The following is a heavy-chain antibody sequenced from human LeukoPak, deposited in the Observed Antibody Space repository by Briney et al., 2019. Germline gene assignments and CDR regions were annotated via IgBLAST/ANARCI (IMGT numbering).Heavy chain of an antibody. V-gene: IGHV1-69*13. J-gene: IGHJ4*02. CDR1: GGTFSSYA. D-gene: IGHD3-10*01. Sequence: ASVKVSCKASGGTFSSYAISWVRQAPGQGLEWMGGIIPIFGTANYAQKFQGRVTITADESTSTAYMELSSLRSEDTAVYYCARDRGSKITMVRGTLDYWGQGTLVTVFS. CDR3: ARDRGSKITMVRGTLDY. CDR2: IIPIFGTA.